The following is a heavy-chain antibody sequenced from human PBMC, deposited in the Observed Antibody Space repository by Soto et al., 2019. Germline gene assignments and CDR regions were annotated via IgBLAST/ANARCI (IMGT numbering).Heavy chain of an antibody. Sequence: AGGSLRLSCAASGFTFSSYWMHWVRQAPGKGLVWVSRINSDGSSTSYADSGKGRFTISRDNAKNSLYLQMNSLRAEDTAVYYCARDFSWDVDTAMVPHWYFDLWGRGTLVTVSS. J-gene: IGHJ2*01. CDR1: GFTFSSYW. V-gene: IGHV3-74*01. CDR3: ARDFSWDVDTAMVPHWYFDL. D-gene: IGHD5-18*01. CDR2: INSDGSST.